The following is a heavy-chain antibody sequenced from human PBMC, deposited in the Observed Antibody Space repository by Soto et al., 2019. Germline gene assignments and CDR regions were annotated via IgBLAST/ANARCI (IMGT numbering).Heavy chain of an antibody. V-gene: IGHV1-8*01. CDR3: ARMATDGDYANSYYYGMDV. CDR1: GYTFTSYD. J-gene: IGHJ6*02. D-gene: IGHD4-17*01. CDR2: MNPNGGNT. Sequence: ASVKVSCKASGYTFTSYDINWVRQATGQGLEWMGWMNPNGGNTGYAQKFQGRVTMTRNTSISTAYMELSSLRSEDTAVYYCARMATDGDYANSYYYGMDVWGQGTKVTVSS.